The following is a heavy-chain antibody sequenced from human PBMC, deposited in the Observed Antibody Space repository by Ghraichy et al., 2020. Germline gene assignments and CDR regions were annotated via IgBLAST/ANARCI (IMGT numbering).Heavy chain of an antibody. D-gene: IGHD6-6*01. Sequence: SQTLSLTCAVYGGSFSGYYWSWIRQPPGKGLEWIGEINHSGSTNYNPSLKSRVTISVDTSKNQFSLKLSSVTAADTAVYYCARVGVMGQLVPHWGQGTLVTVSS. J-gene: IGHJ4*02. V-gene: IGHV4-34*01. CDR3: ARVGVMGQLVPH. CDR1: GGSFSGYY. CDR2: INHSGST.